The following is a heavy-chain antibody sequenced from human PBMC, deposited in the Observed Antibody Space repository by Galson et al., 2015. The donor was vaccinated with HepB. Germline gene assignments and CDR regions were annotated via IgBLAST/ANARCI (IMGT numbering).Heavy chain of an antibody. CDR3: ARGWDTDVTSNFDY. CDR2: IQQDGSEK. CDR1: GFTYNNSW. D-gene: IGHD5-18*01. V-gene: IGHV3-7*03. J-gene: IGHJ4*02. Sequence: SLILSCAVSGFTYNNSWMSCVRQAPGRGLVCVANIQQDGSEKYYVDSVEGRYTGARDNAKNQLYLDMNARSVEDTAVYYCARGWDTDVTSNFDYWGQGALVTVSS.